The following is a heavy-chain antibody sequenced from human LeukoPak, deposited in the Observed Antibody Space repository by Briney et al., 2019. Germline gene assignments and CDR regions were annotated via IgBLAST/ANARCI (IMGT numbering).Heavy chain of an antibody. Sequence: PSETLSLTCTVSGGSISSYYWSCIRQPPGKGLEWIGYIYYSGSTNYNPSLKSRVTISVDTSKNQFSLKLSSVTAADTAVYYCARTLRRYAFDIWGQGTMVTVSS. J-gene: IGHJ3*02. CDR2: IYYSGST. CDR1: GGSISSYY. CDR3: ARTLRRYAFDI. D-gene: IGHD4-17*01. V-gene: IGHV4-59*01.